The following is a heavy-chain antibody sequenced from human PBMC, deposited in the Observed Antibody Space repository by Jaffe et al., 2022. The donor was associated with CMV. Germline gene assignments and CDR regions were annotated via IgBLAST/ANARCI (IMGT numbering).Heavy chain of an antibody. CDR2: IRSKAYGGTT. V-gene: IGHV3-49*04. CDR1: GFTFGDYA. CDR3: TRGLGYSSYYYYYYMDV. Sequence: EVQLVESGGGLVQPGRSLRLSCTASGFTFGDYAMSWVRQAPGKGLEWVGFIRSKAYGGTTEYAASVKGRFTISRDDSKSIAYLQMNSLKTEDTAVYYCTRGLGYSSYYYYYYMDVWGKGTTVTVSS. D-gene: IGHD5-18*01. J-gene: IGHJ6*03.